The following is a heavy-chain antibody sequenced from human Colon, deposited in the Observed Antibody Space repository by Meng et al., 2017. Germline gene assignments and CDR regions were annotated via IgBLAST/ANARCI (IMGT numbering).Heavy chain of an antibody. CDR1: GGSISTGGYY. D-gene: IGHD1-26*01. V-gene: IGHV4-31*01. Sequence: VTLQGWGPGPVKPYQTLSLTCTVSGGSISTGGYYWSWIRQLPGKGLEWIGYIYYSGSTYYNPSLRSLVSISVDTSKNQFSLRLTSVTAADTAVYYCARVRRSGDDFDYWGQGTLVTVSS. CDR2: IYYSGST. J-gene: IGHJ4*02. CDR3: ARVRRSGDDFDY.